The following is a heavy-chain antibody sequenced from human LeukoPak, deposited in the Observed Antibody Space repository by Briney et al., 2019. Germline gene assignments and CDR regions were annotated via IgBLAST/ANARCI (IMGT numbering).Heavy chain of an antibody. D-gene: IGHD4-17*01. CDR2: FDPEDGET. CDR1: GYTLTELP. Sequence: ASVKVSCKVSGYTLTELPMHWVRQAPGKGLEWMGGFDPEDGETIYAQKFQGRVTMTEDTSTDTAYMELSSLRSEDTAVYYCAGLTMGYGDYHPAFDYWGQGTLVTVSS. CDR3: AGLTMGYGDYHPAFDY. V-gene: IGHV1-24*01. J-gene: IGHJ4*02.